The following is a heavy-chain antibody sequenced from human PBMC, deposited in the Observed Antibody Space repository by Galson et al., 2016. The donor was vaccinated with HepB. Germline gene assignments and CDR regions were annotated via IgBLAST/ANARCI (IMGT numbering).Heavy chain of an antibody. CDR3: AKDQAQNMQVALRWLEP. J-gene: IGHJ5*02. V-gene: IGHV3-23*01. Sequence: SLRLSCAASGFSFSSYAMSWVRQAPGKRLEWVSAISGSGGDSTYYADSVKGRFTISRYNSKNMLNLQMNSLTAEDTAVYYCAKDQAQNMQVALRWLEPWGQRTLVTGSS. CDR2: ISGSGGDST. D-gene: IGHD5-12*01. CDR1: GFSFSSYA.